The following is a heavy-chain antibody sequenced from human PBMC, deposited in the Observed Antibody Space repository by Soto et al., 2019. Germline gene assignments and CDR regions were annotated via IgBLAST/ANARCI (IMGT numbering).Heavy chain of an antibody. CDR1: GFTFSNYG. Sequence: GGSLRLSCAAPGFTFSNYGMNWVRQAPGKGLEWVSYIGSRSTTIHYADSVKGRFTISRDNAKDSLYLQMNSLRDEDTAAYYCARAALFGYDYWGQGTLVTVSS. V-gene: IGHV3-48*02. D-gene: IGHD3-10*02. CDR2: IGSRSTTI. CDR3: ARAALFGYDY. J-gene: IGHJ4*02.